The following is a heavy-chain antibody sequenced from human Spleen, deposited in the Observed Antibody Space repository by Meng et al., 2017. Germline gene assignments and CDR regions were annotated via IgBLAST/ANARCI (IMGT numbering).Heavy chain of an antibody. CDR3: ARDEDISAAGKLFGDY. V-gene: IGHV1-18*01. D-gene: IGHD6-25*01. Sequence: ASVMVSCKASGYTFTNFHINWVRQAPGQGLEWMGWINCYNGNTDYAQKLQGRVTMTTDTSTRTVYMELRSLRSDDTAVYYCARDEDISAAGKLFGDYWGQGTLVTVSS. CDR1: GYTFTNFH. CDR2: INCYNGNT. J-gene: IGHJ4*02.